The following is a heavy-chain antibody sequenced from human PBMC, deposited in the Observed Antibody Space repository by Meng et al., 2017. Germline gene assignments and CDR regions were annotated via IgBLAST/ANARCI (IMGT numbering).Heavy chain of an antibody. CDR2: IIPIFGTA. V-gene: IGHV1-69*01. CDR1: GGTFSSNA. J-gene: IGHJ5*02. CDR3: ARDYGDYAWIAKRWFDP. D-gene: IGHD4-17*01. Sequence: QVQLVQAGAEVKKPGSSVKVSCKATGGTFSSNAISWVRQAPGQGLEWMGGIIPIFGTANYAQKFQGGVTITADESTSTAYMELSSLRSEDTAVYYCARDYGDYAWIAKRWFDPWGQGTLVTVSS.